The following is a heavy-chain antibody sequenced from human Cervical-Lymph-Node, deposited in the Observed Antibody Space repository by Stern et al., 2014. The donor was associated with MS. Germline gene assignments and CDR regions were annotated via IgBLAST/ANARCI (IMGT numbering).Heavy chain of an antibody. Sequence: VHLVESGPGLVKPSETLSLTCSVSGGSISSYYWNWIRQPPGKGLEWIANVHYSGTTNYNPSLKRRVTILLDTSLNTIYLKLTTVTAADTAVYYCAGSGTYYPDYWGQGILVTVSS. CDR1: GGSISSYY. J-gene: IGHJ4*02. D-gene: IGHD3-3*01. CDR2: VHYSGTT. CDR3: AGSGTYYPDY. V-gene: IGHV4-59*08.